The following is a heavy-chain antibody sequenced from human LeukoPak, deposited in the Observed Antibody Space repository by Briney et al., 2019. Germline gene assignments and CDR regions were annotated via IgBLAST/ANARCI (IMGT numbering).Heavy chain of an antibody. CDR3: ARDPGYGLGVDYGDY. Sequence: GGSLRLSCAASGFTVRGNYMSWVRQAPGKGLEWLSVIHRGGNTYYADSVKGRFTISRDSSKNTVFLQMDSLRAEDTAVYYCARDPGYGLGVDYGDYWGQGTLVTVSS. CDR2: IHRGGNT. D-gene: IGHD3-10*01. V-gene: IGHV3-66*01. J-gene: IGHJ4*02. CDR1: GFTVRGNY.